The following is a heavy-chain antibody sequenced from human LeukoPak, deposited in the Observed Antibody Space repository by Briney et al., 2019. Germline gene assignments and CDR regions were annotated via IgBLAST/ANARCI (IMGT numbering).Heavy chain of an antibody. Sequence: PGGSLRLSCAASGFTFSDYYMSWIRQAPGKGLEWISYITSSSSDTNYADSVKGRFTISRDNAKKSLYLRMNSLRAEDTAVYYCARDYDILTGYFRGGFDYWGQGTLVTVSS. CDR3: ARDYDILTGYFRGGFDY. CDR1: GFTFSDYY. CDR2: ITSSSSDT. J-gene: IGHJ4*02. V-gene: IGHV3-11*05. D-gene: IGHD3-9*01.